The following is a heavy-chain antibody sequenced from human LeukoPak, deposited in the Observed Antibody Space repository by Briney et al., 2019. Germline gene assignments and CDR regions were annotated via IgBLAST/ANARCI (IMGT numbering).Heavy chain of an antibody. J-gene: IGHJ4*02. D-gene: IGHD6-13*01. CDR3: ARRTIAAAGSDFDY. V-gene: IGHV1-8*01. Sequence: GASVKVSCKASGYTFTSYDINWVRQATGQGLEWMGWMNPNSGNTGNAQKFQGRVTMTRNTSISTAYMELSSLRSEDTAVYYCARRTIAAAGSDFDYWGQGTLVTVSS. CDR2: MNPNSGNT. CDR1: GYTFTSYD.